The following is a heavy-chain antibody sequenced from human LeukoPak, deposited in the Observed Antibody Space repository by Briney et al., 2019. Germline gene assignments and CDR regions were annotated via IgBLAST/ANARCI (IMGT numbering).Heavy chain of an antibody. J-gene: IGHJ4*02. CDR2: ISYDGSSK. CDR3: ARDYYSNSIFDY. Sequence: PGGSLRLSCAASGFTFSTYAIHWVRQAPGKGLEWVALISYDGSSKYYADSVKGRLTISRDNSKSTVYLELNTLRAEDTAVYYCARDYYSNSIFDYWGQGTLVTVSS. CDR1: GFTFSTYA. V-gene: IGHV3-30-3*01. D-gene: IGHD4-11*01.